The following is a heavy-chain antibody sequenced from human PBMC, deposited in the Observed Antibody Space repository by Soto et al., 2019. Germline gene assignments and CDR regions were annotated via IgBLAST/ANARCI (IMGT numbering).Heavy chain of an antibody. CDR1: GFTFSSYW. J-gene: IGHJ5*02. Sequence: GGSLRLSCAASGFTFSSYWMSWVRQAPGKGLEWVANIKQDGSEKYYVDSVKGRFTISRDNAKNSLYLQMNSLRAEDTAVYYCARGPLGMVGATGAFDPWGQGTLVTVSS. CDR2: IKQDGSEK. V-gene: IGHV3-7*01. D-gene: IGHD1-26*01. CDR3: ARGPLGMVGATGAFDP.